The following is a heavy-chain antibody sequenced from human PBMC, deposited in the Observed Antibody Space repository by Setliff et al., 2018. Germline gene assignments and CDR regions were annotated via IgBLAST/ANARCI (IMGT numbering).Heavy chain of an antibody. J-gene: IGHJ4*02. Sequence: ASVNVSCKASGYTFTSYDINWVRQATGQGLEWMGWMNPNSGNTGYAQKFQGRVTMTRNTSISTAYMELSSLRSEDTAVYYCARGGYSYGLGGFPLDYWGQGTLVTVSS. V-gene: IGHV1-8*02. D-gene: IGHD5-18*01. CDR1: GYTFTSYD. CDR3: ARGGYSYGLGGFPLDY. CDR2: MNPNSGNT.